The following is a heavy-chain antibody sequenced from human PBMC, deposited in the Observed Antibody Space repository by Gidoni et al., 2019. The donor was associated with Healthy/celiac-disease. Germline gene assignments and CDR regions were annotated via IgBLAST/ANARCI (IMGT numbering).Heavy chain of an antibody. CDR1: GGTFSSYA. CDR3: AGPPNSRGSTYYYDSSGYSALFY. CDR2: IIPIFGTA. Sequence: QVQLVQSGAEVKKPGSSVKVSCKASGGTFSSYAISWVRQAPGQGLEWMGGIIPIFGTANYAQKFQGRVTITADESTSTAYMELSSLRSEDTAVYYCAGPPNSRGSTYYYDSSGYSALFYWGQGTLVTVSS. D-gene: IGHD3-22*01. V-gene: IGHV1-69*01. J-gene: IGHJ4*02.